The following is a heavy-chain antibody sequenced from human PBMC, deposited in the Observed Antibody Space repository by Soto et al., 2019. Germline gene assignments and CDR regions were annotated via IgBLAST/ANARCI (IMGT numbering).Heavy chain of an antibody. J-gene: IGHJ4*02. V-gene: IGHV3-7*03. CDR1: GFTFSSYW. D-gene: IGHD2-21*02. Sequence: EVQLVESGGGLVQPGGSLRLSCAASGFTFSSYWMSWVRQAPGKGLEWVANIKQDGSEKYYVDSVKGRFTISRDNAKNSLYLQMNSLRAEDTAVYYCARDQHIVVVTALDYWGRGTLVTVSS. CDR3: ARDQHIVVVTALDY. CDR2: IKQDGSEK.